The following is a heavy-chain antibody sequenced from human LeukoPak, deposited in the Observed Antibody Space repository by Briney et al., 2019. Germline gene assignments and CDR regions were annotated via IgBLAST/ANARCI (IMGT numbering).Heavy chain of an antibody. D-gene: IGHD6-13*01. CDR3: AKGLPHSVRWYYFDY. V-gene: IGHV3-30*18. J-gene: IGHJ4*02. CDR2: ISYDGGDQ. CDR1: GFTFSSYG. Sequence: GGSLRLSCAASGFTFSSYGMHWVRQAPGKGLEWVALISYDGGDQFYEDSVKGRFTISRDNSKNTLYLQMNSLRAEDTAVYYCAKGLPHSVRWYYFDYWGQGSLVTVSS.